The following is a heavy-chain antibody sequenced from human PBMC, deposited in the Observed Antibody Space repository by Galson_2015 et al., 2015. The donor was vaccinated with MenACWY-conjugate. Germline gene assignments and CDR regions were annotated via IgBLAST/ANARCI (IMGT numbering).Heavy chain of an antibody. V-gene: IGHV3-66*01. CDR3: ARDLGYYSEDSGPIPFGHF. Sequence: SLRLSCAASGFTVSSNFMSWVRQAPGKGLEWVSVIYSGGNTYYADSVRGRFTVSRDNFKNTLYLQMNSLRAEDTAVYYCARDLGYYSEDSGPIPFGHFWGQGTLVTVSS. CDR1: GFTVSSNF. J-gene: IGHJ4*02. D-gene: IGHD3-22*01. CDR2: IYSGGNT.